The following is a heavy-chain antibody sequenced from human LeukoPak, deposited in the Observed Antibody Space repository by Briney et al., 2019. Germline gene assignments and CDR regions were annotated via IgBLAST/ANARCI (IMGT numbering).Heavy chain of an antibody. V-gene: IGHV4-39*07. D-gene: IGHD6-13*01. Sequence: SETLSLTCTVSGGSISGSSYYWGWLRQPPGKGLEWIGSIYYSGSTNYNPSLKSRVTISVDTSKNQFSLKLSSVTAADTAVYYCARGRQLVAYWGQGTLVTVSS. CDR1: GGSISGSSYY. J-gene: IGHJ4*02. CDR2: IYYSGST. CDR3: ARGRQLVAY.